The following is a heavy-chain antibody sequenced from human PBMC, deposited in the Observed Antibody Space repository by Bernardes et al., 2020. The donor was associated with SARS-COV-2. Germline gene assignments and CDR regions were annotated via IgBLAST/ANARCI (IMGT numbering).Heavy chain of an antibody. CDR1: GFSFSNYG. V-gene: IGHV3-30*18. Sequence: GGSLRLSCAASGFSFSNYGMHWVRQAPGKGLEWVAVISYGGHNKYYADSVMGRFTISRDNSRNTVYLQMNSLRTEDTAVYYCAKGLQQVVEPPFQHWGQGTLVTVSS. D-gene: IGHD6-13*01. CDR3: AKGLQQVVEPPFQH. J-gene: IGHJ1*01. CDR2: ISYGGHNK.